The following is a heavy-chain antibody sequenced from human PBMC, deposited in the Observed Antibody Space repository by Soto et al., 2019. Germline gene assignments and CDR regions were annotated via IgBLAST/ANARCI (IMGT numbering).Heavy chain of an antibody. Sequence: SETLSLTCTVSGGSISSPNFYWSWIRQPPGKGLEWIGYIYYSGSTNYNPSLKSRVTISVDTSKNQFSLKLSSVTAADTAVYYCARRYGGTFDYWGQGTLVTVSS. CDR3: ARRYGGTFDY. D-gene: IGHD2-15*01. J-gene: IGHJ4*02. V-gene: IGHV4-61*01. CDR1: GGSISSPNFY. CDR2: IYYSGST.